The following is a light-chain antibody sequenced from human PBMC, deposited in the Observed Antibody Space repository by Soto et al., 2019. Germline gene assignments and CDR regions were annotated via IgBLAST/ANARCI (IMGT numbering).Light chain of an antibody. CDR3: SSYTSSSTLLYV. J-gene: IGLJ1*01. CDR2: EVS. V-gene: IGLV2-14*01. CDR1: SSDGGGYNY. Sequence: QSVLTQPASVSGSPGQSITISCTGTSSDGGGYNYVSWYQQHPGKAPKLMIYEVSNRPSGVSNRFSGSKSDNTASLTISGLQAEDEADYYCSSYTSSSTLLYVFGTGTKVTVL.